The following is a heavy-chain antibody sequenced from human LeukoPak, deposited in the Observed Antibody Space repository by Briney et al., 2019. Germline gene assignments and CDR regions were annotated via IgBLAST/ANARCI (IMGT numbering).Heavy chain of an antibody. Sequence: PGGSLRLSCAASGFTFSSYGMHWVRQAPGKGLEWVAVISYDGSNKYYADSVKGRFTISRDNSKNTLYLQMNSLRAEDTAVYYCARDHTAMVGTFDYWGQGTLVTVSS. CDR1: GFTFSSYG. D-gene: IGHD5-18*01. J-gene: IGHJ4*02. CDR2: ISYDGSNK. CDR3: ARDHTAMVGTFDY. V-gene: IGHV3-30*19.